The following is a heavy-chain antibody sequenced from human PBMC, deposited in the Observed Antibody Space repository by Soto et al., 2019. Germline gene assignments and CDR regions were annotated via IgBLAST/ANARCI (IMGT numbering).Heavy chain of an antibody. Sequence: EVQLLESGGGLVQPGGSLRLSCAASGFTFSSYAMSWVRQAPGKGLEWVSAISGSGGSTYYADSVKGRFTISRDNSKITLYLQMNSLRAEDTAVYYCAKHAVQEWLRFGYFDLWGRGTLVTVSS. D-gene: IGHD5-12*01. V-gene: IGHV3-23*01. CDR2: ISGSGGST. J-gene: IGHJ2*01. CDR1: GFTFSSYA. CDR3: AKHAVQEWLRFGYFDL.